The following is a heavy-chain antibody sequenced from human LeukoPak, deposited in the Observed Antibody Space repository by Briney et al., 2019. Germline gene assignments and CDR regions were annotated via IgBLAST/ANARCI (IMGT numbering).Heavy chain of an antibody. V-gene: IGHV1-2*02. CDR1: GYTFTGYY. CDR2: INPNSGGT. Sequence: ASVKVSCKASGYTFTGYYMHWVRQAPGQVLVCMGWINPNSGGTNYAQKFQGRVTMTRDTSISTAYMELSRLRSDDTAVYYCATYGSGSQYYFDYWGQGTLVTVSS. CDR3: ATYGSGSQYYFDY. J-gene: IGHJ4*02. D-gene: IGHD3-10*01.